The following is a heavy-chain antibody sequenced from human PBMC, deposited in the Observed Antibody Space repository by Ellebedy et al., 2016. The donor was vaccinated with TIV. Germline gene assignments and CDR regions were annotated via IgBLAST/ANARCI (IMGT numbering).Heavy chain of an antibody. V-gene: IGHV1-69*13. CDR1: GGPFSSYA. D-gene: IGHD3-22*01. CDR2: IIPIFGTA. J-gene: IGHJ6*02. Sequence: AASVKVSCKASGGPFSSYAISWVRQAPGQGLEWMGGIIPIFGTANYAQKFQGRVTITADESTSTAYMELSSLRSEDTAVYYCARVRRSYYYDSSGYCTAGYYYGMDVWGQGTTVTVSS. CDR3: ARVRRSYYYDSSGYCTAGYYYGMDV.